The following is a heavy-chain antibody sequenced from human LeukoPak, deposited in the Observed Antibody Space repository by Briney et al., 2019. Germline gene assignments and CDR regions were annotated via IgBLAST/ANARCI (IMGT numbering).Heavy chain of an antibody. CDR1: GYTFTSYG. Sequence: ASVKVSCKASGYTFTSYGISWVRQAPGQGLEWMGWISAYNGNTNYAQKLQGRVTMTTDTSTSTAYMELRILRSDDTAVYYCARDCSGGSCYYFWFDPWGQGTLVTVSS. CDR2: ISAYNGNT. D-gene: IGHD2-15*01. CDR3: ARDCSGGSCYYFWFDP. J-gene: IGHJ5*02. V-gene: IGHV1-18*01.